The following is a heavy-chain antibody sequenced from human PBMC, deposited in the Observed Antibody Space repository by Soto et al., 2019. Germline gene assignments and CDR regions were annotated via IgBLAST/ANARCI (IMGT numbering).Heavy chain of an antibody. Sequence: SETLSLTCAVYGGSFSGYYWSWIRQPPGKGLEWIGEINHSGSTNYNPSLKSRVTISVDTSKNQFSLKLSSVTAADTAVYYCARFRALRFLEWLSRDYYYYYGMDVWGQGTTVTVSS. J-gene: IGHJ6*02. CDR2: INHSGST. V-gene: IGHV4-34*01. CDR1: GGSFSGYY. CDR3: ARFRALRFLEWLSRDYYYYYGMDV. D-gene: IGHD3-3*01.